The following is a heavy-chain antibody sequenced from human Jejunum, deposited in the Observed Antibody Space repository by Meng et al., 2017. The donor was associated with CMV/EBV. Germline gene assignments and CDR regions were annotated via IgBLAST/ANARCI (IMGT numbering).Heavy chain of an antibody. D-gene: IGHD2-15*01. CDR1: GFIYSNYW. CDR2: INQDGSDK. V-gene: IGHV3-7*01. CDR3: ARHECSKSSCYDF. Sequence: SGFIYSNYWMTWVRQASEKGLEWVAIINQDGSDKYYVDSVKGRFTVSRDNAKNSLYLQMNSLRGEDTAVYYCARHECSKSSCYDFWGQGSLVTVSS. J-gene: IGHJ4*02.